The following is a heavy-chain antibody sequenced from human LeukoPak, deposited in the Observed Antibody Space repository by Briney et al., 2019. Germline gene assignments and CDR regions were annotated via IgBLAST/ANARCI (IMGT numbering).Heavy chain of an antibody. V-gene: IGHV5-51*01. Sequence: GESLKISCKASGYSFSTYWIGWVRQMPGKGLEWMGIIYPADSDTRYSPSFQGQVTISADRSISTAYLQWSSLKASDTAIYYCARRGDTPKLDYWGQGTLVTVSS. D-gene: IGHD5-18*01. CDR3: ARRGDTPKLDY. CDR1: GYSFSTYW. CDR2: IYPADSDT. J-gene: IGHJ4*02.